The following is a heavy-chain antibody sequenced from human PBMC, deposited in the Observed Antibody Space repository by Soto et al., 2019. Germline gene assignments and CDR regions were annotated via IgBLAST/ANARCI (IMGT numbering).Heavy chain of an antibody. CDR1: GFTFSSYW. V-gene: IGHV3-7*01. J-gene: IGHJ4*02. D-gene: IGHD3-3*01. CDR2: IKQDGSEK. CDR3: ARDLYDFWSGYYTSSDY. Sequence: EVQLVESGGGLVQPGGSLRLSCAASGFTFSSYWMSWVRQAPGKGLEWVANIKQDGSEKYYMDSVKGRFTISRDNAKNSLYLQMNSLRAEDTAVYYCARDLYDFWSGYYTSSDYWGQGTLVTVSS.